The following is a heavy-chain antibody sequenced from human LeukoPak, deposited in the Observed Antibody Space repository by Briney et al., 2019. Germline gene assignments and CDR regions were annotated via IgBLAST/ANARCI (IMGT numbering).Heavy chain of an antibody. D-gene: IGHD3-10*01. V-gene: IGHV3-9*01. CDR1: GFTFDHYA. J-gene: IGHJ4*02. CDR2: ISWNSGSI. CDR3: PKLGSGSYYNRADY. Sequence: PGRSLRLSCAASGFTFDHYAMHWVRQAPGKGLEWVSGISWNSGSIGYADSVKRRFTISRGNAKHSLYLQMNSLRADDTALYYCPKLGSGSYYNRADYWGQGTLVTVSS.